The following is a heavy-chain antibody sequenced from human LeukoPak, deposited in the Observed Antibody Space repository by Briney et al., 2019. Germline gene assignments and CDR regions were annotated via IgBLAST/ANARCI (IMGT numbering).Heavy chain of an antibody. CDR1: GGSFSGYY. CDR2: INHSGST. CDR3: ARGRFEWLQPRPFDY. Sequence: SETLSLTCAVYGGSFSGYYWSWIRQPPGKGLEWIGEINHSGSTNYNPSLKSRVTISVDTSKNQFSLKLSSVTAADTAVYYCARGRFEWLQPRPFDYWGQGTLVTVSS. V-gene: IGHV4-34*01. J-gene: IGHJ4*02. D-gene: IGHD5-24*01.